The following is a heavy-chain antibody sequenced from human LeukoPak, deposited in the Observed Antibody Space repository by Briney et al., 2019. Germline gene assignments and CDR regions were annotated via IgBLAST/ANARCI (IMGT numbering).Heavy chain of an antibody. CDR1: GYSFTGYY. CDR2: INPNSGGT. Sequence: GASVKVSCKASGYSFTGYYMHWVRQAPGQGLEWMGWINPNSGGTNYAQKFQGRVTMTRDTSISTAYMELSRLRSDDTAVYYCARDPPETYDSSGVGDMWGQGTMVTVSS. CDR3: ARDPPETYDSSGVGDM. D-gene: IGHD3-22*01. V-gene: IGHV1-2*02. J-gene: IGHJ3*02.